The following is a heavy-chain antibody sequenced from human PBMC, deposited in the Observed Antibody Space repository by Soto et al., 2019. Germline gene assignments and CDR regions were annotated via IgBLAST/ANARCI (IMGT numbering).Heavy chain of an antibody. Sequence: SETLSLTCTVSGGSISSYYWSWIRQPAGKGLEWIGRIYTSGSTKYDPALKSRVTMSLDTSKNQFSLKLTSVPSADTALYYCARGHCSSPNCYSFSGYYGMDVWGQGTTVTVSS. CDR1: GGSISSYY. V-gene: IGHV4-4*07. CDR2: IYTSGST. CDR3: ARGHCSSPNCYSFSGYYGMDV. D-gene: IGHD2-2*01. J-gene: IGHJ6*02.